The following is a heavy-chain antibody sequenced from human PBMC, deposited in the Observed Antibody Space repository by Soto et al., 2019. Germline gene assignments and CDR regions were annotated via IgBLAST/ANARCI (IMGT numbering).Heavy chain of an antibody. D-gene: IGHD3-16*01. CDR2: ISGGGSST. CDR1: GFTFNNYA. Sequence: TGGSLSLSCAASGFTFNNYAMSWVRQAPGKGLEWVSSISGGGSSTYYADSVKGSFTISRDNSKNTLYLQMNSLRAEDKAVYYCAKVPGYDYVWGTYYYFDYWGLGAQVTVSS. CDR3: AKVPGYDYVWGTYYYFDY. V-gene: IGHV3-23*01. J-gene: IGHJ4*02.